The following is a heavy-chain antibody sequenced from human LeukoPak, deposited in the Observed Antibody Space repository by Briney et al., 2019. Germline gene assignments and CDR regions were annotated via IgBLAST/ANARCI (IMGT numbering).Heavy chain of an antibody. J-gene: IGHJ1*01. CDR2: ISYDGSTK. CDR3: ATYSSLNRREFQY. V-gene: IGHV3-30*03. Sequence: QPGRSPRLSCAASGLTFNNYGMHWVRQAPGKGLEWVAVISYDGSTKYYADSVKGRFTISRDNSKNTLYLQMNSLRAEDTAVYYCATYSSLNRREFQYWGQGTLLTVSS. D-gene: IGHD3-22*01. CDR1: GLTFNNYG.